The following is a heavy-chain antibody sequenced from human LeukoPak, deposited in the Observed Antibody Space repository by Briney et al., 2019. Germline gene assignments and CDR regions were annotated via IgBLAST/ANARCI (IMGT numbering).Heavy chain of an antibody. CDR2: ISAYNGNT. Sequence: ASVKVSCKASGYIFTSYGISWVRQAPGQGLEWMGWISAYNGNTNYAQKLQGRVTMTTDTSTSTAYMELRSLRSDDTAVYYCASVEDYDILTGYPNWFDPWGQGTLVTVSS. CDR3: ASVEDYDILTGYPNWFDP. CDR1: GYIFTSYG. V-gene: IGHV1-18*01. D-gene: IGHD3-9*01. J-gene: IGHJ5*02.